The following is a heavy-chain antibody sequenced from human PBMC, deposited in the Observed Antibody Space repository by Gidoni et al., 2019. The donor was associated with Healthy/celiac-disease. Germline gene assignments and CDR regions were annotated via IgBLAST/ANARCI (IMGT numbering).Heavy chain of an antibody. CDR1: GFPFSSSA. J-gene: IGHJ6*02. V-gene: IGHV3-30-3*01. CDR3: ARERLERSLACCYYYYYGMDV. CDR2: ISYDGSNK. Sequence: QVQLVESGGGVVQPGRSLSLSCAASGFPFSSSAMHWFRQAPGKGLEWVAVISYDGSNKYYADAVKGRFTISRDNSKNTLYLQMNSLRAEDTAVYYCARERLERSLACCYYYYYGMDVWGQGTTVTVSS. D-gene: IGHD3-3*01.